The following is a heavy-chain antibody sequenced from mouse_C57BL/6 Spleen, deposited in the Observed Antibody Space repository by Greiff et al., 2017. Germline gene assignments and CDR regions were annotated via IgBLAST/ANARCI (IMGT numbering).Heavy chain of an antibody. Sequence: VQLQQSGAELVKPGASVKMSCKASGYTFTSYWITWVKQRPGQGLEWIGDIYPGSGSTNYNEKFKSKATLTVDTSSSTAYMQLSSLTPEDSAVYYCARRDYYYAMDYWGQGTSVTVSS. CDR2: IYPGSGST. V-gene: IGHV1-55*01. J-gene: IGHJ4*01. CDR3: ARRDYYYAMDY. CDR1: GYTFTSYW. D-gene: IGHD3-3*01.